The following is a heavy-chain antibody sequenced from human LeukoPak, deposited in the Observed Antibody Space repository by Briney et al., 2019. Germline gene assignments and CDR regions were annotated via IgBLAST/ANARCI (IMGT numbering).Heavy chain of an antibody. CDR3: AEDGDYGSGSPYYMDV. J-gene: IGHJ6*03. V-gene: IGHV1-18*01. Sequence: ASVKVSCKASGYTFTSYGISWVRQAPGQGLEWMGWISAYNGNTNYAQKLQGRVTMTTDTSTSTAYMKLRSLRSDDTAVYYCAEDGDYGSGSPYYMDVWGKGTTVTVSS. CDR1: GYTFTSYG. CDR2: ISAYNGNT. D-gene: IGHD3-10*01.